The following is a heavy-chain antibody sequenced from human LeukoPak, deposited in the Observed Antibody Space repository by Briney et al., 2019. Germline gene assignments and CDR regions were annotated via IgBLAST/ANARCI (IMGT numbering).Heavy chain of an antibody. CDR1: GFTVSSYA. Sequence: GGSLRLSCAASGFTVSSYAMSWVRQAPGKGLEWVSAISGSGGSTYYADSVKGRFTISRDNSKNTLYLQMNSLRAEDTAVYYCAKLPGYYYYGMDVWGQGTTVTVSS. V-gene: IGHV3-23*01. J-gene: IGHJ6*02. CDR3: AKLPGYYYYGMDV. CDR2: ISGSGGST.